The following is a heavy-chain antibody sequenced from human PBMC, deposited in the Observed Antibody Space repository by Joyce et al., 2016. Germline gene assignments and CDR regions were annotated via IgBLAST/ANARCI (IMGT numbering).Heavy chain of an antibody. CDR3: ARAPRGPGYFDS. CDR1: GDSFTTGGYA. Sequence: QLLLQESGPGLVKTSQTLSLTCAVSGDSFTTGGYAWNWIRQPPGKVLEWIGDIYHSGNTHFTPSLQGRVTISLDRSKSQFSLKLSSVTAADTAVYYCARAPRGPGYFDSWGQGTLVTVSS. D-gene: IGHD3-10*01. J-gene: IGHJ4*02. V-gene: IGHV4-30-2*01. CDR2: IYHSGNT.